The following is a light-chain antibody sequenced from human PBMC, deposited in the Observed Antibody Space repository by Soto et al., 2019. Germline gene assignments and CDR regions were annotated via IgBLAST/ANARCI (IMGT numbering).Light chain of an antibody. V-gene: IGKV3-11*01. Sequence: EVVLTQSPATLSLSPGETATLSCRASQSVNIFLAWYQQKPGQAPSLLIYDTINRATGIPARFSGSGSGTDFTLTISSLEPEDFAFYYCQQRAEWPLTFGGGTNVEIK. J-gene: IGKJ4*01. CDR3: QQRAEWPLT. CDR1: QSVNIF. CDR2: DTI.